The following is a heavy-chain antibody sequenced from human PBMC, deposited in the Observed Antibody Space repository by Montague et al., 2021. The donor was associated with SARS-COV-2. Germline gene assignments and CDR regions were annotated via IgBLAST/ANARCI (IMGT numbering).Heavy chain of an antibody. CDR3: AREGGRIQLWLRGDDAFNV. CDR2: VYYSGST. Sequence: TLSLTCTVSGGSISDGGYSWTWIRQHPGKGLEWIGYVYYSGSTFYNPSLKIRITISVDTSKNQFSLKLSTVTAADTAVYYCAREGGRIQLWLRGDDAFNVWGQGTLVTVSS. J-gene: IGHJ3*01. D-gene: IGHD5-18*01. V-gene: IGHV4-31*03. CDR1: GGSISDGGYS.